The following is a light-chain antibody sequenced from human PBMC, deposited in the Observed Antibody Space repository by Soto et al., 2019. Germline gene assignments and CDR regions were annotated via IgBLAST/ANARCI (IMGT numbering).Light chain of an antibody. Sequence: EIVMTQSPASLSVSPGERATLSCRANQSISTYLAWYQQKPGQAPRLLIYGASTRATGIPVRFSGSGSGTEFTLTISSLQSEDFAVYYCQQYGSSPWTFGQGTKVDIK. CDR2: GAS. V-gene: IGKV3-15*01. J-gene: IGKJ1*01. CDR3: QQYGSSPWT. CDR1: QSISTY.